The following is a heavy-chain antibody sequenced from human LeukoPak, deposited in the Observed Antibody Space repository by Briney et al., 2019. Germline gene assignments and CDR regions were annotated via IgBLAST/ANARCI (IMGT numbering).Heavy chain of an antibody. V-gene: IGHV3-33*08. D-gene: IGHD3-9*01. CDR3: ARDCYNNDWYDGCY. J-gene: IGHJ4*02. CDR2: VWYDGNNK. CDR1: GFTFSSYA. Sequence: GGSLRLSCAASGFTFSSYAMHWVRQAPGKGLEWVAVVWYDGNNKYYADSVKGRFTISRDNSKNTLYLQMNSLRAEDTAVYYCARDCYNNDWYDGCYWGQGTLVTVSS.